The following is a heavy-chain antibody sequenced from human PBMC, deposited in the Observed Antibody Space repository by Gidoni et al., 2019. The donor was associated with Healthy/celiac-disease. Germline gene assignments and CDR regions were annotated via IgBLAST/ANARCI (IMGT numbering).Heavy chain of an antibody. CDR3: AKDAKVAEYEYDFWSGYGMDV. D-gene: IGHD3-3*01. CDR2: ISYDGSNK. Sequence: HVQLVESGGGVVQPGRSLSLSCSSSGFPFSSYGLHWVRQAPGKGWERVAVISYDGSNKYYADSVKGRFTIARDNSKNTLYLQMNSLRAEDTAVYYCAKDAKVAEYEYDFWSGYGMDVWGQGTTVTVSS. CDR1: GFPFSSYG. V-gene: IGHV3-30*18. J-gene: IGHJ6*02.